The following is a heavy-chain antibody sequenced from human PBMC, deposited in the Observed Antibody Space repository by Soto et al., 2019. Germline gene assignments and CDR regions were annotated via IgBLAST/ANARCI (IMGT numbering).Heavy chain of an antibody. CDR2: ITPLLGMT. V-gene: IGHV1-69*02. Sequence: QVQLVQSGAEVKKPGSSVKVSCKASGGSVNNFTISWVRQAPGQGLEWMGRITPLLGMTHYAQTFQGRVTFTADKATNTAYMDVTSLRSDDTAVYYCARDASVGDWGQGTLVTVSS. J-gene: IGHJ4*02. CDR1: GGSVNNFT. D-gene: IGHD4-17*01. CDR3: ARDASVGD.